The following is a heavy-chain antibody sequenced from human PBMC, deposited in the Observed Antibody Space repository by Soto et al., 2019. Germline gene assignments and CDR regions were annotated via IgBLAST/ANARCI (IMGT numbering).Heavy chain of an antibody. Sequence: EVQLVESGGGLVQPGGSLRLSCAVSGFTFSTYWMTWVRQAPGKGLEWVAIIKQDGSEKSYVDSVQGRFTISRDNARNSLYLQMNSLTVEDTAVYYCARDSKWQVPQNRYFDHWGQGALVTVSS. V-gene: IGHV3-7*01. CDR1: GFTFSTYW. J-gene: IGHJ4*02. CDR3: ARDSKWQVPQNRYFDH. D-gene: IGHD6-19*01. CDR2: IKQDGSEK.